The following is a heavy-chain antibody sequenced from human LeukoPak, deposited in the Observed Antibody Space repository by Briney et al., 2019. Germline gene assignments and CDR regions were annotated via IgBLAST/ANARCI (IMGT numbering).Heavy chain of an antibody. Sequence: SETLSLTCAVSGYSISSGYYWGWIRQPPGKGLEWIGNIYHSGSTYYNPSLKSRVTISVDTSKNQFSLKLSSVTAADTAVYCCARQYSSSGDFDYWGQGTLVTVSS. V-gene: IGHV4-38-2*01. CDR1: GYSISSGYY. CDR2: IYHSGST. J-gene: IGHJ4*02. D-gene: IGHD6-6*01. CDR3: ARQYSSSGDFDY.